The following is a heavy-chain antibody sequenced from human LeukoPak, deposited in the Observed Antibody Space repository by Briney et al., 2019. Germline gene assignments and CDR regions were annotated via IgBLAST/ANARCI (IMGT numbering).Heavy chain of an antibody. V-gene: IGHV5-51*01. CDR3: ARRGDSDFRID. CDR1: RHSFHSQW. J-gene: IGHJ4*02. D-gene: IGHD2-21*02. CDR2: IYPDDSDT. Sequence: GESLKISCKGPRHSFHSQWIGWVRQMPGKGLEWMGIIYPDDSDTRYSASSQGQVTISADKSISTAYLQWNSLEASDSAIYYCARRGDSDFRIDWGQGTLVTVSS.